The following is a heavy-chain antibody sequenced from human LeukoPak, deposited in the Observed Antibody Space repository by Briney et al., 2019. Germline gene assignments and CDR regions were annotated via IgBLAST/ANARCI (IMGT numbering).Heavy chain of an antibody. CDR3: AKDPIEFSVVITPSDY. CDR2: ISYDGSNK. V-gene: IGHV3-30*18. J-gene: IGHJ4*02. D-gene: IGHD3-22*01. CDR1: GFTFSSYG. Sequence: GRSLRLSCAASGFTFSSYGMHWVRQAPGKGLEWVAVISYDGSNKYYADSVKGRFTISRDNSKNTLYLQMNSLRAEDTAVHYCAKDPIEFSVVITPSDYWGQGTLVTVSS.